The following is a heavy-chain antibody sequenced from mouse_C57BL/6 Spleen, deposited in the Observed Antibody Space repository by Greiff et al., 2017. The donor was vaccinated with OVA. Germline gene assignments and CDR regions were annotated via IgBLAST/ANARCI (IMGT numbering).Heavy chain of an antibody. V-gene: IGHV1-64*01. CDR2: IHPNSGST. CDR3: ALLGLWFAY. J-gene: IGHJ3*01. D-gene: IGHD4-1*01. Sequence: QVQLQQPGAELVKPGASVKLSCKASGYTFTSYWMHWVKQRPGQGLEWIGMIHPNSGSTNYNEKFKSKATLTVDKSSSTAYMQLRSLTSEDSAVYYCALLGLWFAYWGQGTLVTVSA. CDR1: GYTFTSYW.